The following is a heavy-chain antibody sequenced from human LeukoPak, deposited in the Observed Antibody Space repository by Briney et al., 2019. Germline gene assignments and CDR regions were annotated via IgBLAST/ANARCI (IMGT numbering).Heavy chain of an antibody. J-gene: IGHJ5*02. Sequence: ASVKVSCKASGYTFTSYGISWVRQAPGQGLEWMGWISAYNGNTNYAQKLQGRVTMTTDTSTSTAYMGLRSLRSDDTAVYYCAKGIRGVRVPNWFDPWGQGTLVTVSS. D-gene: IGHD3-10*01. V-gene: IGHV1-18*01. CDR3: AKGIRGVRVPNWFDP. CDR2: ISAYNGNT. CDR1: GYTFTSYG.